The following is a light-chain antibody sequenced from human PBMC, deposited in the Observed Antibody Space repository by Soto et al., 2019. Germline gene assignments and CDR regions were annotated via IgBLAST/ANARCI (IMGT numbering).Light chain of an antibody. Sequence: EIVLTQSPGTLSLSPGERATLSCRASLSFTSYLAWYQKKPGQPPRLLIYGAYNRPTGIPDRFTGSGSGTDFTLTISRLQPEDFAVYYCQQYGTSPRTFGQGTKVDIK. CDR2: GAY. CDR3: QQYGTSPRT. CDR1: LSFTSY. V-gene: IGKV3-20*01. J-gene: IGKJ2*01.